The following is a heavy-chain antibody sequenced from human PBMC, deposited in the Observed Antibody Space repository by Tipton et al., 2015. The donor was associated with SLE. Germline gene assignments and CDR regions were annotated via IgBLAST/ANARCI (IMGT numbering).Heavy chain of an antibody. CDR2: IKTKTEGGTP. D-gene: IGHD3-10*01. CDR3: TTSYYGSGSHYVPDY. Sequence: SLRLSCPASEFTVSDAWMSWVRQAPGKGLECVGRIKTKTEGGTPDYAAPVTGRFTISRDDSNNTLYLQMNSLKIEDTAVYYCTTSYYGSGSHYVPDYWGQGTLVTVSS. J-gene: IGHJ4*02. V-gene: IGHV3-15*01. CDR1: EFTVSDAW.